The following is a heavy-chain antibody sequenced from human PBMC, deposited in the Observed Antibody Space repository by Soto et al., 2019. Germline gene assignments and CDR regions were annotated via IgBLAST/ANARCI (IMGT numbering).Heavy chain of an antibody. V-gene: IGHV2-5*02. CDR2: IYWDDDK. CDR1: GFSLSTSGVS. D-gene: IGHD2-15*01. Sequence: QITLKESGPTLVKPTQTRTLTCTFSGFSLSTSGVSVGWIRQPPGKALEWLALIYWDDDKRYSPSLKSRLTITTDTTKNRVVVTLTNMDHVESATYYSAHWGGVVVTATGDAFDIWGQGTMVTVSS. J-gene: IGHJ3*02. CDR3: AHWGGVVVTATGDAFDI.